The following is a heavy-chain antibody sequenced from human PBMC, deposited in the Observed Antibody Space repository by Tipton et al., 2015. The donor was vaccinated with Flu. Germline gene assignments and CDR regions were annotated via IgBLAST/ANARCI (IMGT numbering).Heavy chain of an antibody. V-gene: IGHV3-9*01. J-gene: IGHJ4*02. Sequence: SLRLSCAASGFTIDDYAMNWVRQAPGKGLEWVSGISWNSGSIGYADSVKGRFTISRDNAKNSLYLQMNSLRAEDTALYYCAKTIIAAAGRGYFDYWGQGTLVTVSS. CDR3: AKTIIAAAGRGYFDY. CDR2: ISWNSGSI. D-gene: IGHD6-13*01. CDR1: GFTIDDYA.